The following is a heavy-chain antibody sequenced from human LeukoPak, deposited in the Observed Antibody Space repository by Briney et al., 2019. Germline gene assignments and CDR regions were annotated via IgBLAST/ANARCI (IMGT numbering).Heavy chain of an antibody. D-gene: IGHD3-10*01. Sequence: GESLKISCKGSGYSFTSYWIGLVRQMPGKGLEWMGIIYPGDSDTRYSPSFQGQVTISADKSISTAYLQWSSLKASDTAMYYCARQKGSGSYLDAFDIWGQGTMVTVSS. CDR1: GYSFTSYW. V-gene: IGHV5-51*01. J-gene: IGHJ3*02. CDR2: IYPGDSDT. CDR3: ARQKGSGSYLDAFDI.